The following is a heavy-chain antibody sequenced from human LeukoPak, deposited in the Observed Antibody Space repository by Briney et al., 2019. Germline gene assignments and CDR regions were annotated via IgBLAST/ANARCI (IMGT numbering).Heavy chain of an antibody. Sequence: ASVKVSCKASGYTFINYGINWVRQAPGQGLEWMGWISAYNGNTNYAQSLQGSVTMTTDTSTSTVYMEMRSLTSDDTAVYYCARDLDQYNGRFGGFGHDFWGQGTLVTVSS. CDR3: ARDLDQYNGRFGGFGHDF. CDR1: GYTFINYG. V-gene: IGHV1-18*01. CDR2: ISAYNGNT. J-gene: IGHJ4*02. D-gene: IGHD3-10*01.